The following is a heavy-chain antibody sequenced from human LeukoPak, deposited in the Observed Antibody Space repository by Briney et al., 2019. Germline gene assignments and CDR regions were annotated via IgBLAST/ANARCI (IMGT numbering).Heavy chain of an antibody. J-gene: IGHJ6*03. D-gene: IGHD4-11*01. CDR2: INWNGGST. CDR1: GFTFDDYG. V-gene: IGHV3-20*04. CDR3: ARSTVTTSLYDYYYYYYMDV. Sequence: PGGSLRLSCAASGFTFDDYGMSWVRQAPGKGLEWVSGINWNGGSTGYADSVKGRFTISRDNAKNSLYLQMNSLRAEDTALYYCARSTVTTSLYDYYYYYYMDVWGKGTAVTVSS.